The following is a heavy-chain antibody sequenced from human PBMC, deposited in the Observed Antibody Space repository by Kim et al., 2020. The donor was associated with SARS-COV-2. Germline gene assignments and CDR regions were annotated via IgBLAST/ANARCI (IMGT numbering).Heavy chain of an antibody. CDR2: ISYDGSNK. CDR1: GFTFSSYA. V-gene: IGHV3-30-3*01. J-gene: IGHJ3*02. D-gene: IGHD3-10*01. Sequence: GGSLRLSCAASGFTFSSYAMHWVRQAPGKGLEWVAVISYDGSNKYYADSVKGRFTISRDNSKNTLYLQMNSLRAEDTAVYYCARGNYYGSGNPLEAFDIWGQGTMVTVSS. CDR3: ARGNYYGSGNPLEAFDI.